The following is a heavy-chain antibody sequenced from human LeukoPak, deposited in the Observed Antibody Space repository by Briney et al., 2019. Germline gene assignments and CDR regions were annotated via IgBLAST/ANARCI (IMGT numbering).Heavy chain of an antibody. CDR2: IYYSGST. Sequence: SETLSPTCTVSGGSISSYYWSWIRQPPGKGLEWIGYIYYSGSTNYNPSLKSRVTISVDTSKNQFSLKLSSVTAADTAVYYCARHSYGEYYHLDYWGQGTLVTVSS. CDR3: ARHSYGEYYHLDY. J-gene: IGHJ4*02. CDR1: GGSISSYY. D-gene: IGHD3-10*01. V-gene: IGHV4-59*08.